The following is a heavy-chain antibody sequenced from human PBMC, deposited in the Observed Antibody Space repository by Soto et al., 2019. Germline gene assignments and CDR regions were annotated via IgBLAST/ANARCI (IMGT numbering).Heavy chain of an antibody. J-gene: IGHJ4*02. D-gene: IGHD3-10*01. CDR1: GFTFNDFE. Sequence: EVQLLESGGGLVQPGGSLRLSCGVSGFTFNDFEMNWVRQAPGKGLEWLAYIDGSGTTKKYADSVRGRFTISRDNPNNPLFPPMSSMGAAVTSFSYCARGFGRFNYWGQGALVSVSS. CDR3: ARGFGRFNY. V-gene: IGHV3-48*03. CDR2: IDGSGTTK.